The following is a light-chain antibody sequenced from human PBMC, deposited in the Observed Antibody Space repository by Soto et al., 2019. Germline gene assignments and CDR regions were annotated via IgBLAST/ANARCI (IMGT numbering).Light chain of an antibody. CDR3: QQGYSSPQT. V-gene: IGKV1-39*01. CDR2: SVF. CDR1: LSIGTY. Sequence: DIQMAQSPSSLSASVGDRVSITCRASLSIGTYLNWYQQTPGQAPRLLIHSVFTLQSGVPSRFSGSGSGTEFTLAISSLQPEDSATYDCQQGYSSPQTFGQVTKLEIK. J-gene: IGKJ2*01.